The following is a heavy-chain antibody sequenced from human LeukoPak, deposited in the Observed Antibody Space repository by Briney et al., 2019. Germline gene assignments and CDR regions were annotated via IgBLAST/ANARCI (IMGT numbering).Heavy chain of an antibody. Sequence: GGSLRLSCAASGFTFSSYGINWVRQAPGEGLEWVSFIGTTSSYIYYTDSVKGRFTISRDNAKNSVYLQMNSLSAEDTAVYYCARDSYGWHDRWDYWGQGTLVTVSS. J-gene: IGHJ4*02. CDR3: ARDSYGWHDRWDY. CDR1: GFTFSSYG. CDR2: IGTTSSYI. V-gene: IGHV3-21*01. D-gene: IGHD1-1*01.